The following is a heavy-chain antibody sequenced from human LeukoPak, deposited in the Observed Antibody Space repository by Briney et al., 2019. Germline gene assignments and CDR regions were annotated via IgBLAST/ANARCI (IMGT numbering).Heavy chain of an antibody. CDR2: IYYTGST. J-gene: IGHJ6*02. CDR1: GGSISSYY. V-gene: IGHV4-59*12. Sequence: SETLSLTCTVSGGSISSYYWSWIRQPPGKGLECIGYIYYTGSTNYNPSLKSRVTISVDTSKNQFSLKLSSVTAADTAVYYCARGRMARVRGVISPVNYGMDVWGQGTTVTVSS. D-gene: IGHD3-10*01. CDR3: ARGRMARVRGVISPVNYGMDV.